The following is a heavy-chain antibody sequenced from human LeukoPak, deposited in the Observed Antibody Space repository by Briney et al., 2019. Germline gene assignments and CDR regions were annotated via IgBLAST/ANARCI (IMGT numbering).Heavy chain of an antibody. Sequence: ASVKVSCKASGYTFTGYYMHWVRQAPGQGLEWMGWINPNSGGTNYAQKFQGRVTMTRDTSISTAYMGLSRLRSDDTAVYYCARVRIAARSLFDAFDIWGQGTMVTVSS. CDR1: GYTFTGYY. D-gene: IGHD6-6*01. V-gene: IGHV1-2*02. J-gene: IGHJ3*02. CDR2: INPNSGGT. CDR3: ARVRIAARSLFDAFDI.